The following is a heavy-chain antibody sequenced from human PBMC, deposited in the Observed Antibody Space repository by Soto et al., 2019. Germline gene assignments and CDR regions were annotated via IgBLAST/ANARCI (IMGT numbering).Heavy chain of an antibody. Sequence: ASVKVSCKASGYTFTNYCISWVRQAPGQGLEWMGWITAYNGNTNYAQKLQGRVTMTTDTSTSTAFMELRSLRSDDTAIYYCARDQYQLMYYYYGMDVWG. V-gene: IGHV1-18*01. J-gene: IGHJ6*02. CDR1: GYTFTNYC. CDR2: ITAYNGNT. CDR3: ARDQYQLMYYYYGMDV. D-gene: IGHD2-2*01.